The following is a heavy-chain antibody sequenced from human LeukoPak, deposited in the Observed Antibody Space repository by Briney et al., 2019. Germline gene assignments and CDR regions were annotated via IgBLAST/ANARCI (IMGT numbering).Heavy chain of an antibody. J-gene: IGHJ6*03. V-gene: IGHV3-48*01. CDR1: GFTFSSYS. CDR2: ISSSSSTI. Sequence: PGGSLRLSCAASGFTFSSYSMNWVRQAPGKGLEWVSYISSSSSTIYYADSVKGRFTISRDNSKNTLYLQMNSLRAEDTAVYYCAKASGSMDVWGKGTTVTISS. D-gene: IGHD3-10*01. CDR3: AKASGSMDV.